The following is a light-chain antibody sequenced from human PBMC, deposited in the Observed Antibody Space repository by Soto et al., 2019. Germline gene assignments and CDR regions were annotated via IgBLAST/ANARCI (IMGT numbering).Light chain of an antibody. CDR3: QQYDSYWT. J-gene: IGKJ1*01. V-gene: IGKV1-5*01. CDR1: QNIRNW. Sequence: DIQMTQSPSTLSASIGARVTITCRASQNIRNWLAWYQQKPGKAPKLLIYDVSSLESGVPPRFSGSGSGTDFTLTISGLQPDDFATYYCQQYDSYWTFGQGTKVDIK. CDR2: DVS.